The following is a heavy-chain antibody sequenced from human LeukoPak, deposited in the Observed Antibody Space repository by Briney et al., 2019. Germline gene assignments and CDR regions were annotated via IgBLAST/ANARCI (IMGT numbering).Heavy chain of an antibody. J-gene: IGHJ4*02. CDR3: ARGHDFVWGSYRTSFDY. Sequence: ASVKVSCKASGYTFSGYYIHWVRQAPGQGLEWMGWINPNNGGTYYAQKFQDRVTMTTDTSTSTAYMELRSLRSDDTAVYYCARGHDFVWGSYRTSFDYWGQGTLVTVSS. CDR1: GYTFSGYY. V-gene: IGHV1-2*02. CDR2: INPNNGGT. D-gene: IGHD3-16*02.